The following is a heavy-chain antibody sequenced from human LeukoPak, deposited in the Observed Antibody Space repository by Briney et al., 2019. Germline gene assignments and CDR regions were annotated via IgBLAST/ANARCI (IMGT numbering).Heavy chain of an antibody. D-gene: IGHD3-22*01. CDR1: GGSFSGYY. Sequence: SETLSLTCAVYGGSFSGYYWSWIRQPPGRGLEWIGEINHSGSTNYNPSLKSRVTISVDTSKNQFSLKLRSVTAADTAVYYCARGLSSGYDAFDIWGQGTMVTVSS. CDR2: INHSGST. CDR3: ARGLSSGYDAFDI. J-gene: IGHJ3*02. V-gene: IGHV4-34*01.